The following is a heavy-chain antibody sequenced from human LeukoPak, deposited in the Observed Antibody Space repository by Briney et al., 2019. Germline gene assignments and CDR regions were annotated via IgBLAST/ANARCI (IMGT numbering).Heavy chain of an antibody. Sequence: PSETLSLTCTVSGGSIINYYWSWIRQPPGKGLEWIGYIYYSGSTNYNPSLKSRVTISVDTSTNQFSLKLSSVTAADTAVYFCARGGRLLGKFDYWGQGTLVTVSS. D-gene: IGHD3-22*01. V-gene: IGHV4-59*01. CDR1: GGSIINYY. CDR3: ARGGRLLGKFDY. J-gene: IGHJ4*02. CDR2: IYYSGST.